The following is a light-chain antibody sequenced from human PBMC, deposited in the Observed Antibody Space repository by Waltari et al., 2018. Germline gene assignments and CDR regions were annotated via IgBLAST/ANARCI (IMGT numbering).Light chain of an antibody. V-gene: IGKV1-5*03. CDR3: QQYNSAPWT. CDR1: QNVSTW. J-gene: IGKJ1*01. Sequence: DIQMTQSPSTLSASVGDRVTITCRASQNVSTWLAWYQQKPGKARKLLIYRESSLESGVPSRFSGSGSGTEFPLTISSLQPDDFAIYYCQQYNSAPWTFGQGTKVEIK. CDR2: RES.